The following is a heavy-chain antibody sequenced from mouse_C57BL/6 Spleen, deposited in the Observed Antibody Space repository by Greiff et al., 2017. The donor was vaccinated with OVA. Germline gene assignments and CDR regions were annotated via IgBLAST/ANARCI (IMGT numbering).Heavy chain of an antibody. CDR2: IDPSDSYT. Sequence: QVHVKQPGAELVKPGASVKLSCKASGYTFTSYWMQWVKQRPGQGLEWIGEIDPSDSYTNYNQKFKGKATLTVDTSSSTAYMQLSSLTSEDSAVYYCASDGYYGRVWFAYWGQGTLVTVSA. D-gene: IGHD2-3*01. CDR1: GYTFTSYW. CDR3: ASDGYYGRVWFAY. J-gene: IGHJ3*01. V-gene: IGHV1-50*01.